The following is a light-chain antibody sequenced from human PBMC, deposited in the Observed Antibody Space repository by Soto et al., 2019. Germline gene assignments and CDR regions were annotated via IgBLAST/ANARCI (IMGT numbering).Light chain of an antibody. CDR3: QQYNNWPIT. Sequence: EIVMTQSPATLSVSPGERATLSCRASQSVSRNLAWYQQEPGQAPRLLIYDASTRATGTPARFSGSGSGTKFTLSIRSLQSEDFAVYYCQQYNNWPITFGQGTRLEIK. J-gene: IGKJ5*01. V-gene: IGKV3D-15*01. CDR2: DAS. CDR1: QSVSRN.